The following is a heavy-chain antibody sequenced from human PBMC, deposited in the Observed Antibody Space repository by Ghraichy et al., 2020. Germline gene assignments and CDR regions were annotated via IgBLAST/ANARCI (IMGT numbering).Heavy chain of an antibody. CDR1: GFRFDDYA. D-gene: IGHD6-13*01. Sequence: GGSLRLSCAASGFRFDDYAMHWVRQAPGKGLEWVSGISWKSGTIGYADSVKGRFTISRDNAKNSLYLQMNSLRAEDTALYYCAKGSSSSWYFGDYWGQGALVTVSS. V-gene: IGHV3-9*01. CDR3: AKGSSSSWYFGDY. J-gene: IGHJ4*02. CDR2: ISWKSGTI.